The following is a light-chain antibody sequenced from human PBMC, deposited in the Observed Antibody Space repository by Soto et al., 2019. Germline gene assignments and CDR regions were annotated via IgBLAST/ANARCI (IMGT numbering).Light chain of an antibody. CDR3: QQYNNWGT. V-gene: IGKV3-15*01. CDR2: GAS. Sequence: EIVMTQSPATLSVSPGERATLSCRASQSVSSHLAWYQQKPGQAPRLLIYGASTRATGIPARFSGSGSGTEFTVPIRSVKSEDGAVFYCQQYNNWGTFGPGTKVDSK. J-gene: IGKJ3*01. CDR1: QSVSSH.